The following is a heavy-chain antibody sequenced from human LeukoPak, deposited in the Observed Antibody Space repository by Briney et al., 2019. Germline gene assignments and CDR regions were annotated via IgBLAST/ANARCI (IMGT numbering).Heavy chain of an antibody. D-gene: IGHD4-11*01. CDR3: ARAHSNLYYYMDV. J-gene: IGHJ6*03. Sequence: SETLSLTCTVSGGSISSYYWSWIRQPPGKGLEWIGHIYYSGSTNYNPYLKGRVTISVDKSTNKFSLKLSSVTAADTAVYYCARAHSNLYYYMDVWGKGTTVTVSS. CDR1: GGSISSYY. CDR2: IYYSGST. V-gene: IGHV4-59*01.